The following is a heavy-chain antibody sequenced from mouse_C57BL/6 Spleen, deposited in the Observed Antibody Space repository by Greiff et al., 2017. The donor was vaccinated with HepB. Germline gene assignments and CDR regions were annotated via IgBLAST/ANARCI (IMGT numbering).Heavy chain of an antibody. V-gene: IGHV1-15*01. Sequence: VQLQQSGAELVRPGASVTLSCKASGYTFTDYEMHWVKQTPVHGLEWIGAIDPETGGTAYNQKFKGKAILTADKSSSTAYMELRSLTSEDSAVYYCTRWGCDDGYDGGFAYWGQGTLVTVSA. CDR3: TRWGCDDGYDGGFAY. J-gene: IGHJ3*01. D-gene: IGHD2-2*01. CDR1: GYTFTDYE. CDR2: IDPETGGT.